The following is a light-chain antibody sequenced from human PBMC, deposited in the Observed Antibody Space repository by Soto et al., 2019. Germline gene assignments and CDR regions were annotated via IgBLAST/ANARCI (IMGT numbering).Light chain of an antibody. CDR3: QQYDNLPLT. V-gene: IGKV1-5*03. CDR2: KAS. CDR1: QTISSW. Sequence: DIQTTQSPSTLSGSLRDSATITFRASQTISSWLAWYQQKPGKAPKLLIYKASTLKSGVPSRFSGSGSGTEFTLTISSLQPDDFATYYCQQYDNLPLTFGGGTKVDI. J-gene: IGKJ4*01.